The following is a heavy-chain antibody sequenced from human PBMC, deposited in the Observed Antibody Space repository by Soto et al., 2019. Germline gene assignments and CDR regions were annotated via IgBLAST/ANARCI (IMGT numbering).Heavy chain of an antibody. V-gene: IGHV1-2*04. CDR3: ARVEGNPDSSGNYGMDV. CDR1: GGTFSSYA. D-gene: IGHD3-22*01. J-gene: IGHJ6*02. Sequence: ASVKVSCKASGGTFSSYAISWVRQAPGQGLEWMGWINPNSGGTNYAQKFQGWVTMTRDTSISTAYMELSRLRSDDTAVYYCARVEGNPDSSGNYGMDVWGQGTTVTVSS. CDR2: INPNSGGT.